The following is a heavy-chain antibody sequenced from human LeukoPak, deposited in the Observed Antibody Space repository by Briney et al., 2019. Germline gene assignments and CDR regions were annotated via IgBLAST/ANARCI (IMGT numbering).Heavy chain of an antibody. CDR1: GFTFSTYR. V-gene: IGHV3-21*01. Sequence: GGSLRLSCAASGFTFSTYRMNWVRQSPGKGLEGVSSITTSSNYIYYADSVKGPFTISRDNANTSLYLQMNSLRAEDTAVYYCARDRAPYCGGDCSDAFDIWGQGTMVTVSS. J-gene: IGHJ3*02. D-gene: IGHD2-21*02. CDR3: ARDRAPYCGGDCSDAFDI. CDR2: ITTSSNYI.